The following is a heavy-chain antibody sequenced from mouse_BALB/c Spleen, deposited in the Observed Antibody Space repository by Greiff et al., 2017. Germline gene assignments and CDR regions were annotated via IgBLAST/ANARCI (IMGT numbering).Heavy chain of an antibody. CDR2: IWGDGST. CDR1: GFSLTSYG. J-gene: IGHJ3*01. V-gene: IGHV2-3*01. CDR3: AKPGPYYGNWGFAY. D-gene: IGHD2-10*01. Sequence: VQLQQSGPGLVAPSQSLSITCTVSGFSLTSYGVSWVRQPPGKGLEWLGVIWGDGSTNYHSALISRLSISKDNSKSQVFLKLNSLQTDDTATYYCAKPGPYYGNWGFAYWGQGTLVTVSA.